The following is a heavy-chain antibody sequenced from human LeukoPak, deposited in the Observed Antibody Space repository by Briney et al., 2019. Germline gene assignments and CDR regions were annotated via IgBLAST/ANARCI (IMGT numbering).Heavy chain of an antibody. CDR2: ISAYNGNT. CDR3: ARGSSIFGVVTADFDY. V-gene: IGHV1-18*01. J-gene: IGHJ4*02. D-gene: IGHD3-3*01. Sequence: ASVKVSCKASGYTFTSYGISWVRQAPGQGLEWKGWISAYNGNTNYAQKLQGRVTMTTDTSTSTAYMELRSLRSDDTAVYYCARGSSIFGVVTADFDYWGQGTLVTVSS. CDR1: GYTFTSYG.